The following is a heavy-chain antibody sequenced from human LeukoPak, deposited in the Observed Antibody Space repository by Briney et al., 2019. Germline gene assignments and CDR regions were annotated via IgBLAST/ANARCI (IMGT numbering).Heavy chain of an antibody. CDR3: ARDASYYYDSSGYYYT. V-gene: IGHV1-69*01. Sequence: GASVKVSCKASGGTFSSYAISWVRQAPGQGLEWMGGIIPIFGTANYAQKFQGRVTITADESTSTAYMELSSLRSEDTAVYYCARDASYYYDSSGYYYTWGQGTLVTVSS. J-gene: IGHJ5*02. D-gene: IGHD3-22*01. CDR1: GGTFSSYA. CDR2: IIPIFGTA.